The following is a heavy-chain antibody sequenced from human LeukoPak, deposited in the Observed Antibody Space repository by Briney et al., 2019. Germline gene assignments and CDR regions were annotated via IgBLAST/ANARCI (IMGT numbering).Heavy chain of an antibody. CDR1: GFRFTTYW. CDR2: INEDGSEK. V-gene: IGHV3-7*01. CDR3: ARGARGYTYGRFDY. D-gene: IGHD5-18*01. Sequence: PGGSLRLSCAASGFRFTTYWMTWVRQAPGKGLEWVANINEDGSEKHHVDSVKGRFTISRDNAKNSLDLQMHSLRAEDTAVYYCARGARGYTYGRFDYWGQGTLVTVSS. J-gene: IGHJ4*02.